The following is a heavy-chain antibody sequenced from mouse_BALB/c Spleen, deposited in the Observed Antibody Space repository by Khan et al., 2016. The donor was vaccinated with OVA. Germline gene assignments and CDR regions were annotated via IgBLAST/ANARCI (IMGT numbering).Heavy chain of an antibody. CDR1: GFTFSSFG. D-gene: IGHD1-1*01. J-gene: IGHJ1*01. V-gene: IGHV5-17*02. Sequence: EVELVESGGGLVQPGGSRTLSCAASGFTFSSFGMHWVRQAPEKGLEWVAYISSGSSTIYYADTVKGRFTIPRDNPKNTLFLQMTSLRSEDTAMYYCATYGWWDWGAGTTVTVSS. CDR2: ISSGSSTI. CDR3: ATYGWWD.